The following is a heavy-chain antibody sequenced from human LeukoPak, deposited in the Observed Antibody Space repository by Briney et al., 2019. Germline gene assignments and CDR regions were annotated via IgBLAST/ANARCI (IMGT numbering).Heavy chain of an antibody. CDR3: AGCSGGSCYSGGFDY. Sequence: ASVKVSCKASGYIFTSYAMHWVRQAPGQRLEWMGWINAGNGNTKYSQKFQGRVTITRDTSASTAYMELSSLRSEDTAVYYCAGCSGGSCYSGGFDYWGQGTLVTVSS. V-gene: IGHV1-3*01. CDR2: INAGNGNT. D-gene: IGHD2-15*01. J-gene: IGHJ4*02. CDR1: GYIFTSYA.